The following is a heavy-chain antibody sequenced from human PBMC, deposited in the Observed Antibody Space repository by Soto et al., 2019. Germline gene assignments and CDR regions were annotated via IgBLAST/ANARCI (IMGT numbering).Heavy chain of an antibody. J-gene: IGHJ6*02. CDR1: GGTFSSNT. Sequence: SVKVSCKASGGTFSSNTFSWVRQAPGQGLEWMGRIIPFLDIANYAQKFQGRVTITADKSTSTVYMELSSLRSEDTAVYYCARDRLVHNFGPHNYYYGMDVWGQGTTVTVSS. D-gene: IGHD6-6*01. CDR3: ARDRLVHNFGPHNYYYGMDV. CDR2: IIPFLDIA. V-gene: IGHV1-69*04.